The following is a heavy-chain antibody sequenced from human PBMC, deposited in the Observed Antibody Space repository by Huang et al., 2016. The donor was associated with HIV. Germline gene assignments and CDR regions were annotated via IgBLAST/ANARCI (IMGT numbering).Heavy chain of an antibody. D-gene: IGHD7-27*01. CDR3: ARGTNWVFSWYFDL. CDR1: GASISSHY. V-gene: IGHV4-59*11. CDR2: FYYSWST. Sequence: QVQLQESGPGLVRPSETLSLTCTVSGASISSHYWTWIRQPPGKGLEWIGNFYYSWSTTSDPSLKSRVTISLDTAKNQFSLSLTSVTAADTAIYYCARGTNWVFSWYFDLWGRGTLVTVSS. J-gene: IGHJ2*01.